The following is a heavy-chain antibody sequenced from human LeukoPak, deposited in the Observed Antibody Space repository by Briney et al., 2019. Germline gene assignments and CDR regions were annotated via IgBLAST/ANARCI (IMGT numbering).Heavy chain of an antibody. CDR3: AKHSYDFWSGFDY. J-gene: IGHJ4*02. CDR2: ISGSGSRT. D-gene: IGHD3-3*01. CDR1: GFTFSSYG. V-gene: IGHV3-23*01. Sequence: GGSLRLSCAASGFTFSSYGMSWVRQAPGKGLEWVSCISGSGSRTYYADSMKGRFTISRDNSKNTLYLQMNSLRAEDTAVYFCAKHSYDFWSGFDYWGQGTLVTVSS.